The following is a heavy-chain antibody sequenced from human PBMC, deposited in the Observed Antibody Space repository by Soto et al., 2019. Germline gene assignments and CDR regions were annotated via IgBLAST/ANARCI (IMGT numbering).Heavy chain of an antibody. CDR3: AKVLLSARPVSEDYYYGMDV. J-gene: IGHJ6*02. D-gene: IGHD6-6*01. CDR1: GFTFSTYA. Sequence: GGSLILSCAASGFTFSTYAMHWVRQAPGKGLEWVAVISYDGTKKYYTDSVKGRFTVSRDNSKNTLYLQMNSLRADDTAVYYCAKVLLSARPVSEDYYYGMDVWGQGTTVTVSS. CDR2: ISYDGTKK. V-gene: IGHV3-30*18.